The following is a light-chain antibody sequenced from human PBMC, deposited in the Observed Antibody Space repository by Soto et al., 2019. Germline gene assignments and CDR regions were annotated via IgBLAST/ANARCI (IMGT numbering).Light chain of an antibody. CDR2: DVS. Sequence: DIMLTQSPATLSLSLGERATLSCRASLSVSSYLAWYQQKPGQAPRLLIYDVSNRATGIPARFSGSGSGTDFTLTISSLEPEDFAVYYCQQRFTFGQGTRLEIK. CDR1: LSVSSY. CDR3: QQRFT. J-gene: IGKJ5*01. V-gene: IGKV3-11*01.